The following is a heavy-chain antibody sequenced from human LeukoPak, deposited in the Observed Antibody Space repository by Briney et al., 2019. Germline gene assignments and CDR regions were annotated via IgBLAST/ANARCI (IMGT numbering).Heavy chain of an antibody. CDR1: GFTFSSYS. Sequence: PGGSLRLSCAASGFTFSSYSMNWVRQAPGKGLEWVSSISSSSSYIYYADSVKGRFTISGDNAKNSLYLQMNSLRAEDTAVYYCARDKYSSGWYVGAAVFDYWGQGTLVTVSS. V-gene: IGHV3-21*01. CDR3: ARDKYSSGWYVGAAVFDY. J-gene: IGHJ4*02. D-gene: IGHD6-19*01. CDR2: ISSSSSYI.